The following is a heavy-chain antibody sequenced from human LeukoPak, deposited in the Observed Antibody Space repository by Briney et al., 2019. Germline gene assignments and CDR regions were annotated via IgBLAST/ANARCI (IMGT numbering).Heavy chain of an antibody. CDR3: ARDTLPQFTYFDF. J-gene: IGHJ4*02. CDR1: GYTFTSYY. D-gene: IGHD3-10*01. Sequence: ASVKVSCKASGYTFTSYYMHWVRQAPGQGLEWMGIINPSGGSTSYAQKFQGRVTITADKSTTTAYMELSSLRSEDTAMYYCARDTLPQFTYFDFWGQGTLVTVSS. V-gene: IGHV1-46*01. CDR2: INPSGGST.